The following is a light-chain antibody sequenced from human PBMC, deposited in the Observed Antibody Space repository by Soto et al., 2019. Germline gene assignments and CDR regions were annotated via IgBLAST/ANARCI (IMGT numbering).Light chain of an antibody. CDR3: QQYNNWWT. V-gene: IGKV3-15*01. CDR2: GAS. J-gene: IGKJ1*01. Sequence: EIALTQSPATLYLSPGERATLSWGASQSVSSSYLAWYQQKPGRAPRLLIYGASTRATGIPARFSGSGSGTEFTLTISSMKSEDFAVDYCQQYNNWWTFCQGTKVDIK. CDR1: QSVSSSY.